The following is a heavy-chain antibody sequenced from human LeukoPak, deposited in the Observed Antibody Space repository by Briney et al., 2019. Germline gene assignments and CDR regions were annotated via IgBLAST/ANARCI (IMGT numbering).Heavy chain of an antibody. CDR2: ISYDGSNK. Sequence: HPGGSLRLTCAASGFTFSSYGMHWVRQAPGKGLEWVAVISYDGSNKYYADSVKGRFTISRDNSKNTLYLQMNSLRAEDTAVYYCAKLPTAMVHDSYYWGQGTLVTVSS. D-gene: IGHD5-18*01. J-gene: IGHJ4*02. V-gene: IGHV3-30*18. CDR1: GFTFSSYG. CDR3: AKLPTAMVHDSYY.